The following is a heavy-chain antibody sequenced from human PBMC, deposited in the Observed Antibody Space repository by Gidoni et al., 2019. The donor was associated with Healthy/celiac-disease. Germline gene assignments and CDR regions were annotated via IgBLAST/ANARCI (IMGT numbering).Heavy chain of an antibody. J-gene: IGHJ4*02. Sequence: EVQLLESGGGLVQPGGSLRLSCAASGFTFSSYARSWVRQAPGKGLGWVSVISGSGGSTYYADSVKGRSTISRDNSKNTLYLQMNSLRAEDTAVYYCAKYGSGSYSHFDYWGQGTLVTVSS. CDR3: AKYGSGSYSHFDY. V-gene: IGHV3-23*01. CDR1: GFTFSSYA. D-gene: IGHD1-26*01. CDR2: ISGSGGST.